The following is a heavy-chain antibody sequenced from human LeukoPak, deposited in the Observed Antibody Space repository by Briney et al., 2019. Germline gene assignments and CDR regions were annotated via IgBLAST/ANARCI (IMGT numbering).Heavy chain of an antibody. D-gene: IGHD3-10*01. Sequence: ASVRVSCKASGYTFTSYDINWVRQAAGQGLEWMGWMNPNSGNTGYAQTFQGRVTMTRNTSISTAYMELGSLTSEDTAVYYCAGRSDSGSYHLPHWGQGTLVTVSS. CDR2: MNPNSGNT. CDR3: AGRSDSGSYHLPH. J-gene: IGHJ4*02. V-gene: IGHV1-8*01. CDR1: GYTFTSYD.